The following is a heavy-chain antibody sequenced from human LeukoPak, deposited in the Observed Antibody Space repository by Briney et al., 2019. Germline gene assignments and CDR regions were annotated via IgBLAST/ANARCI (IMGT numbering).Heavy chain of an antibody. CDR3: ARGYYDYVWGSYRYEGYYYYGMDV. J-gene: IGHJ6*02. V-gene: IGHV4-30-4*08. CDR2: IYYSGST. Sequence: PSETLSLTCTVSGGSINKYYWSWIRQPPGKGLEWIGYIYYSGSTYYNPSLKSRVTISVDTSKNQFSLKLSSVTAADTAVYYCARGYYDYVWGSYRYEGYYYYGMDVWGQGTTVTVSS. D-gene: IGHD3-16*02. CDR1: GGSINKYY.